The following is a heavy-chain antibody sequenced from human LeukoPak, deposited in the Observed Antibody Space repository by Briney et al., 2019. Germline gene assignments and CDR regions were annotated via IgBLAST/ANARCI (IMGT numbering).Heavy chain of an antibody. D-gene: IGHD3-22*01. Sequence: GGSLRLSCAASGFTFSSYAMSWVRQAPGKGLVWVSAISGSDGSTYYADSVKGRFTISRHNSKNTLYLQMNSLRAEDTAVYYCAKGALYYYDSSGYLDFWGQGTLVTVSS. CDR1: GFTFSSYA. CDR3: AKGALYYYDSSGYLDF. CDR2: ISGSDGST. J-gene: IGHJ4*02. V-gene: IGHV3-23*01.